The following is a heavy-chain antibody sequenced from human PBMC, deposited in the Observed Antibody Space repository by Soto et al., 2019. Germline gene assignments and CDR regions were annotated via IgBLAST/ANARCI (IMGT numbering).Heavy chain of an antibody. Sequence: QVQLGQSGSEVKKPGASVKVSCTASGYTFTSYYVHWVRQAPGQGLEWMGVVNPSSGRTNYGQKFRGRITMARDTSTSTVHVELSSLRSEDTAVYYCARGIDIEQNYDYYGMDLWGQGTTVTVSS. V-gene: IGHV1-46*01. J-gene: IGHJ6*02. D-gene: IGHD2-21*01. CDR1: GYTFTSYY. CDR3: ARGIDIEQNYDYYGMDL. CDR2: VNPSSGRT.